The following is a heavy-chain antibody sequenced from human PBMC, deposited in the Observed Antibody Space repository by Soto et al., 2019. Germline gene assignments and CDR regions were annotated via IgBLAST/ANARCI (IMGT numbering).Heavy chain of an antibody. J-gene: IGHJ5*02. V-gene: IGHV3-66*01. D-gene: IGHD6-6*01. CDR2: MYAGGTT. CDR1: GFTLNSFF. CDR3: AREFRDGSNTRLAFDP. Sequence: PGGSLRLSCAASGFTLNSFFMHWVRHAPGKGLEWVSVMYAGGTTYYANSVKGRFTFSRDNSNNMMYLQMNNLRAEDTAMFYCAREFRDGSNTRLAFDPWGQGTLVTVSS.